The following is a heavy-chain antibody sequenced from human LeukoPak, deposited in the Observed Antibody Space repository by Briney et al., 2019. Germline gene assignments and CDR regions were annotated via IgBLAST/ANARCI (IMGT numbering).Heavy chain of an antibody. D-gene: IGHD1-1*01. CDR2: IRSKANSYAT. CDR1: GFTFSGSA. V-gene: IGHV3-73*01. J-gene: IGHJ6*03. Sequence: GGSLRLSCAASGFTFSGSAMHWVRQASGKGLEWVGRIRSKANSYATAYAASVKGRFTISRDDSKNTAYLQMNSLKTEDTAVYYCTGHERESSQPSYYCYYMDVWGKGTTVTVSS. CDR3: TGHERESSQPSYYCYYMDV.